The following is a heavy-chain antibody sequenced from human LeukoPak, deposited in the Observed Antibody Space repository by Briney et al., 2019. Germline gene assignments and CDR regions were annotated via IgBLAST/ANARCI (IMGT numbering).Heavy chain of an antibody. Sequence: GRALRLSCAASGFTFSNYAMHWVRQSPGKGLEWVAVIWYDGNGKYYIDSVNGRFTISRDNSKNTLYLQMNSLRVEDTALYYCARDAVSAGTLATDFWGQGTLVTVSS. D-gene: IGHD6-13*01. V-gene: IGHV3-33*01. CDR1: GFTFSNYA. CDR3: ARDAVSAGTLATDF. CDR2: IWYDGNGK. J-gene: IGHJ4*02.